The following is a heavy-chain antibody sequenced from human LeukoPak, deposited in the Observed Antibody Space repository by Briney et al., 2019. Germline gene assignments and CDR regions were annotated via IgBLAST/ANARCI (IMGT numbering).Heavy chain of an antibody. V-gene: IGHV3-30*02. CDR2: IRYDGSHK. CDR3: AKDSGYYKGYFDY. D-gene: IGHD3-22*01. J-gene: IGHJ4*02. CDR1: GFTFSNYG. Sequence: PGGSLRLSCAVSGFTFSNYGMHWVRQAPDKGLEWVAFIRYDGSHKYYADFVKGRFTISRDNSKNTLYLQMSSLRADDTAVFYCAKDSGYYKGYFDYWGQGTLVTVSS.